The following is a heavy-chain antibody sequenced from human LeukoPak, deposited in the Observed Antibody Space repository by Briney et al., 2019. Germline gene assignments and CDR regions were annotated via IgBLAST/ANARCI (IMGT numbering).Heavy chain of an antibody. Sequence: GGSLRLSCAASGFTFSRYWMHWVRQAPGKGLVWVSCIKSDGSSTSIADSAKGRFTISRDNSKNTLYLQMSSLETEDTAVYYCARGKPGIAAAGTLSPLDYWGQGALVTVSS. D-gene: IGHD6-13*01. V-gene: IGHV3-74*01. CDR3: ARGKPGIAAAGTLSPLDY. CDR2: IKSDGSST. CDR1: GFTFSRYW. J-gene: IGHJ4*02.